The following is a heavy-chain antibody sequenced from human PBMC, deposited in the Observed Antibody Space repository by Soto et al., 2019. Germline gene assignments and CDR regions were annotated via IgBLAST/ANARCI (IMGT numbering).Heavy chain of an antibody. D-gene: IGHD2-2*01. Sequence: QVQLVQSGAEVKKPGASVKVSCKASGYTFTSYDINWVRQATGQGLEWMGWMNPNSGNTGYAQKFQGRVTMTRNTSISTAYMELSSLRSEDTAVYYCARGDIVVLPDARYYYGMDVWGQGTTVTVSS. V-gene: IGHV1-8*01. CDR3: ARGDIVVLPDARYYYGMDV. CDR1: GYTFTSYD. J-gene: IGHJ6*02. CDR2: MNPNSGNT.